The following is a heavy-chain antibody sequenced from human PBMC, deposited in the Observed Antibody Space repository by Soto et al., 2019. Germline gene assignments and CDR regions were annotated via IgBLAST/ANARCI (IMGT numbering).Heavy chain of an antibody. V-gene: IGHV1-69*05. CDR1: GGTFSSYA. CDR2: IIPIFGNT. Sequence: GASVKVSCKASGGTFSSYAISWVRQAPGQGLEWMGGIIPIFGNTNYAQKFQERVTITRDMSTSTAYMELSSLRSEDTAVYYCAALTFSSNGDDYWGQGTLVTVSS. J-gene: IGHJ4*02. CDR3: AALTFSSNGDDY. D-gene: IGHD4-17*01.